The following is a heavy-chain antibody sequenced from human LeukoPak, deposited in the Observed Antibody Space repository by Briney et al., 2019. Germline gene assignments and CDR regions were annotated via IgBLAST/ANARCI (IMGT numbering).Heavy chain of an antibody. CDR1: GLTFSTSG. J-gene: IGHJ4*02. D-gene: IGHD1-14*01. Sequence: PGGSLRLSCTASGLTFSTSGFNWVRPAPGKGLEWVASIGPTGSDRYHADSIKGRFTISRDNANNFLYLQMNSLRAEDTAVYYCATETNGRHYDYWGQGTLLTVSS. CDR2: IGPTGSDR. CDR3: ATETNGRHYDY. V-gene: IGHV3-21*06.